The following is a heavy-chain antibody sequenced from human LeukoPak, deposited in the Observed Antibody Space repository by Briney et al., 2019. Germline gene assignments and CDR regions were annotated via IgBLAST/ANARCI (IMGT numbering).Heavy chain of an antibody. J-gene: IGHJ4*02. CDR3: ARGDGSGSYYSC. V-gene: IGHV4-34*01. D-gene: IGHD3-10*01. Sequence: SETLSLTCAVYGGSFSGYYWSWIRQPPGKGLEWIGEINHSGSTNYNPSLKSRVTISVDTSKNQFSLKLSSVTAADTAVYYCARGDGSGSYYSCWGQGTLVTVSS. CDR2: INHSGST. CDR1: GGSFSGYY.